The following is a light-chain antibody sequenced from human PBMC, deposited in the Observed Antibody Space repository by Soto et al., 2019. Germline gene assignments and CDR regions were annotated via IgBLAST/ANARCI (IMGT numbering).Light chain of an antibody. CDR3: QQDGSSPTWT. V-gene: IGKV3-20*01. CDR1: QSIATSQ. Sequence: EIVLTQSPGTLSLSPGERATLLCRASQSIATSQLAWYQQKPGQAPRLLIGASTKATGIPDRFSDSGSGTDFTLTISRLEPEDSAVYYCQQDGSSPTWTFGQGTKVEIK. CDR2: GAS. J-gene: IGKJ1*01.